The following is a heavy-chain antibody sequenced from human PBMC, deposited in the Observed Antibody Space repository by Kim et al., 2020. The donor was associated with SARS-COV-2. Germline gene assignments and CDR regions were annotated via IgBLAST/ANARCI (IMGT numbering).Heavy chain of an antibody. V-gene: IGHV3-64*02. D-gene: IGHD3-22*01. Sequence: YYADSRKGRFTISRDNSKNTLYLQMGSLRAEDMAVYYCARSTVVGHWYFDLWGRGTLVTVSS. CDR3: ARSTVVGHWYFDL. J-gene: IGHJ2*01.